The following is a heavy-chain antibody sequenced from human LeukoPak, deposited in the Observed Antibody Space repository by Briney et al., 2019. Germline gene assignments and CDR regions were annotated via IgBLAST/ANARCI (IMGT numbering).Heavy chain of an antibody. J-gene: IGHJ4*02. CDR1: GGSFSGYY. CDR2: INHSGST. CDR3: ARGDVDTAMATVFDY. V-gene: IGHV4-34*01. D-gene: IGHD5-18*01. Sequence: PSETLSLTCAVYGGSFSGYYWSWIRQPPGKGLEWIGEINHSGSTNYNPSLKSRVTISVDTSKNQFSLKLSSVTAADTAVYYCARGDVDTAMATVFDYWGQGTLVTVSS.